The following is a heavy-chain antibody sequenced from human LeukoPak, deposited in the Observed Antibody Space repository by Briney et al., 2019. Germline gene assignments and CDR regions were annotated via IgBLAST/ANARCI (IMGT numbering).Heavy chain of an antibody. J-gene: IGHJ5*02. V-gene: IGHV3-7*04. CDR3: VRAHHPGGWFDP. CDR1: GFTFSSSW. Sequence: GGSRLSCAASGFTFSSSWMTWVRRAPGKGLEWVASINQDGGEIHYVDSVKGRFTISRDNAKNSLYLQMNSLTAEDTAVHYCVRAHHPGGWFDPWGQGTLVTVSS. CDR2: INQDGGEI. D-gene: IGHD3-10*01.